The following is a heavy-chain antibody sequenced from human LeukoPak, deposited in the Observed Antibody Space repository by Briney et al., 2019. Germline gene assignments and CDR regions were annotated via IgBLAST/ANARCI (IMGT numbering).Heavy chain of an antibody. Sequence: GGSLRLSCAASGFTFSNHWMHWVRQAPGKGLVWVSRVNSDGSSTNYADSVKGRFTTSRDNAKNTLYLQMSGLRAEDTAVYYCSRGGYYSPGDYWGQGTLVTVSS. CDR3: SRGGYYSPGDY. D-gene: IGHD4-11*01. CDR1: GFTFSNHW. CDR2: VNSDGSST. J-gene: IGHJ4*02. V-gene: IGHV3-74*01.